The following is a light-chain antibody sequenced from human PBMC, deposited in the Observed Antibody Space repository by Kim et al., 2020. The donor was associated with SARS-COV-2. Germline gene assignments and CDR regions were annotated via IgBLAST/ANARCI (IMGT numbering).Light chain of an antibody. J-gene: IGKJ4*01. Sequence: ASVGDGVTITCRASQSISSWLAWYQQKPGKAPKLLIYDASSLESGVPSRFSGSGSGTEFTLTISSLQPDDFATYYCQQYNSSPLTFGGGTKVDIK. CDR2: DAS. CDR3: QQYNSSPLT. V-gene: IGKV1-5*01. CDR1: QSISSW.